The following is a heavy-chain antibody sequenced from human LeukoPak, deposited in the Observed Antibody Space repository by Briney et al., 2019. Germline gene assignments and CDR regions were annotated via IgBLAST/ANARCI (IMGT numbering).Heavy chain of an antibody. CDR1: GYSISSGYY. CDR3: ASDFQYGMDV. Sequence: SETLSLTCTVSGYSISSGYYWGWIRQPPGKGLEWIGSIYHSGSTYYSPSLKSRVTISVDTSKNQSSLKLSSVTAADTAVYYCASDFQYGMDVWGQGTTVTVSS. J-gene: IGHJ6*02. D-gene: IGHD2/OR15-2a*01. V-gene: IGHV4-38-2*02. CDR2: IYHSGST.